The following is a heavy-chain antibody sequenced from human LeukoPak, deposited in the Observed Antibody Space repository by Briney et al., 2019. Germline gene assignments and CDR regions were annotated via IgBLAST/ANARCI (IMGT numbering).Heavy chain of an antibody. Sequence: GASVKVSCKASGYTFTGYYMHWVRQAPGQGLEWMGWINPNSGGTNYAQKFQGRVTMTRDTSISTAYMELTRLRSDDTAVYYCARDIVVVQAALTCSYNWFVPWGERTLVSDSS. J-gene: IGHJ5*02. CDR2: INPNSGGT. CDR1: GYTFTGYY. V-gene: IGHV1-2*02. D-gene: IGHD2-2*01. CDR3: ARDIVVVQAALTCSYNWFVP.